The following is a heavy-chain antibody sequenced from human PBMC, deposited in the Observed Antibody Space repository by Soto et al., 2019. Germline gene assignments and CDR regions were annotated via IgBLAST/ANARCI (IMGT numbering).Heavy chain of an antibody. CDR1: GYTFTSYN. D-gene: IGHD6-6*01. CDR3: ARGREYSTVQIGY. Sequence: VQLVQSGAEVKKPGASVKVSCKASGYTFTSYNINWVRQATGQGLEWMGWMNPNSGNTGYAQKFQGRVTMTRNTSIRTAYMELSSLRSDDTAVYYCARGREYSTVQIGYWGQGTLVTVSS. V-gene: IGHV1-8*01. CDR2: MNPNSGNT. J-gene: IGHJ4*02.